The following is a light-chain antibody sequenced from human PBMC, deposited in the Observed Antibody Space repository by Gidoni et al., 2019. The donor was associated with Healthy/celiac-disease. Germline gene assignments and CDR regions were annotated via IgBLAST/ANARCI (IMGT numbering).Light chain of an antibody. CDR2: DAS. Sequence: EIVLTTSPATLSLSPGERATLSCRASQSVSSYLAWYQQKPGQAPRLLIYDASNRATGIPARFIGSGSGTDFTPTTISLEPEDFAVYYCQQRSNWPPTWTFGQXTKVEIK. CDR1: QSVSSY. CDR3: QQRSNWPPTWT. V-gene: IGKV3-11*01. J-gene: IGKJ1*01.